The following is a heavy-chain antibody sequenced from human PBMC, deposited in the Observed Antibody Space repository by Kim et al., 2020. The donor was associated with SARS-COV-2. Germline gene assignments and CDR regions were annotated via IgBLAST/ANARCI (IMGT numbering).Heavy chain of an antibody. D-gene: IGHD3-9*01. Sequence: SETLSLTCTVSGYSISSGYYWGWIRQPPGKGLEWIGSIYHSGSTYYDPSLKSRVTISVDTSKNQFSLKLSSVTAADTAVYYCARDRAQKPVLRYFDWLRGADYYGMDVWGQGTTVTVSS. CDR2: IYHSGST. V-gene: IGHV4-38-2*02. CDR3: ARDRAQKPVLRYFDWLRGADYYGMDV. J-gene: IGHJ6*02. CDR1: GYSISSGYY.